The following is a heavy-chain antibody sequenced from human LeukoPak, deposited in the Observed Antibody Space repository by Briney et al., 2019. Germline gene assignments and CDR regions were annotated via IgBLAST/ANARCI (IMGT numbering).Heavy chain of an antibody. Sequence: PGGSLRLSCAASGFTFSSYAMSWVRQAPGKGLEWVSAISGSGGSTYYADSVKGRFTISRDNSKNTLYLQMNSLRAEDTAVYYCAKDLAAYCSGGSCYGLDYWGQGTLVTVSS. CDR3: AKDLAAYCSGGSCYGLDY. CDR2: ISGSGGST. V-gene: IGHV3-23*01. D-gene: IGHD2-15*01. CDR1: GFTFSSYA. J-gene: IGHJ4*02.